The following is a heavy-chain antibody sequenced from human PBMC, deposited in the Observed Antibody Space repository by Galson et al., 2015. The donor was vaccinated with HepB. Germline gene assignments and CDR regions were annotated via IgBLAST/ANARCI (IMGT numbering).Heavy chain of an antibody. CDR2: ISGSYTI. J-gene: IGHJ4*02. CDR3: ARRSSGNSFDY. CDR1: GFTFSSYT. D-gene: IGHD1-26*01. V-gene: IGHV3-48*02. Sequence: SLRLSCAASGFTFSSYTMNWVRQAPGKGLEWVSSISGSYTIYYADSVKGRFTISRDNAKNSLYLQMRSLRDEDKSVYYCARRSSGNSFDYWGRGTLVTVSS.